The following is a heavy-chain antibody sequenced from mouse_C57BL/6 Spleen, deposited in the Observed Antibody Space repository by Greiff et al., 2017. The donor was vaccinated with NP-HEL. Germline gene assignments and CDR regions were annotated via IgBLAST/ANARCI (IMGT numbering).Heavy chain of an antibody. Sequence: EVQRVESGGGLVKPGGSLKLSCAASGFTFSSYAMSWVRQTPEKRLEWVATISDGGSYTYYPDNVKGRFTISRDNAKNNLYLQMSHLKSEDTAMYYCARGRDYDGDYFDDWGQGTTLTVSS. J-gene: IGHJ2*01. CDR2: ISDGGSYT. V-gene: IGHV5-4*01. D-gene: IGHD2-4*01. CDR1: GFTFSSYA. CDR3: ARGRDYDGDYFDD.